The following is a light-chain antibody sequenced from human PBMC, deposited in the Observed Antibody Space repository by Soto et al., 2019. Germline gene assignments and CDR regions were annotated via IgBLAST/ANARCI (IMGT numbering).Light chain of an antibody. J-gene: IGKJ2*01. Sequence: EIVLTQAPGTLSLSPGERATLSCRASQSVSSSYLGWYQQKPGQAPRLLIYGVSTRATGIPDRFSGSGSRTDFTLTIRKLEPEDFAVYCCPQYGGTSLYPFGQGTKLEIK. CDR2: GVS. CDR1: QSVSSSY. CDR3: PQYGGTSLYP. V-gene: IGKV3-20*01.